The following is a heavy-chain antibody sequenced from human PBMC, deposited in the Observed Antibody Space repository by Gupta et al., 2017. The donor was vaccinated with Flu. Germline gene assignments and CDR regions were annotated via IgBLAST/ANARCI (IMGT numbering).Heavy chain of an antibody. CDR2: ISGSGGST. Sequence: EVQLLESGGGLVQPGGSLRLSCAASGFTFSSYAMSWVRQAPGKGLEWVSAISGSGGSTYYADSVKGRVTISRDNSKNTLYRQMNSLRAEETAVYYCAKDGMSSSSRVSFYGMDVGGQGTTVTVSS. D-gene: IGHD6-13*01. CDR3: AKDGMSSSSRVSFYGMDV. CDR1: GFTFSSYA. V-gene: IGHV3-23*01. J-gene: IGHJ6*02.